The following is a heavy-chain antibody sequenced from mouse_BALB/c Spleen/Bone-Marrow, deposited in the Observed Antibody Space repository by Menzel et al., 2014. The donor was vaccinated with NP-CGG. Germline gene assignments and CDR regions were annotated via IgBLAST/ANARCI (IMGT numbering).Heavy chain of an antibody. D-gene: IGHD1-1*01. CDR2: INPSNGGT. V-gene: IGHV1S81*02. CDR3: TRSNYGYWYFDV. J-gene: IGHJ1*01. Sequence: VQLQQSGAELVKPGASVKLYCKASGYSFTRYYMYWVKQRPGQGLEWIGEINPSNGGTNFNEKFKSRATLTVDKSSSTAYMQFSSLTSEDSAVYYCTRSNYGYWYFDVWGAGTTVTVSS. CDR1: GYSFTRYY.